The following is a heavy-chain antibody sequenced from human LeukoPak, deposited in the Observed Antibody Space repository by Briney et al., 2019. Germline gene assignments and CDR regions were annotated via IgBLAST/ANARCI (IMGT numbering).Heavy chain of an antibody. J-gene: IGHJ4*02. CDR3: ARGVSWTFDN. D-gene: IGHD6-13*01. V-gene: IGHV3-7*04. Sequence: GGSLRLSCAASGFTFSSYWMSWVRQAPGKGLEWVANIKQDGSEKYYVDPVKGRFAVSRDNAKNSLSLQMNILRLEDSAVYYCARGVSWTFDNWGRGALVIVSS. CDR1: GFTFSSYW. CDR2: IKQDGSEK.